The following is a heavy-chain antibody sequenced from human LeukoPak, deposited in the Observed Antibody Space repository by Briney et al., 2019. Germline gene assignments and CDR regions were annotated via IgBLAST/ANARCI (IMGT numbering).Heavy chain of an antibody. CDR1: GGSISSGGYY. J-gene: IGHJ5*02. D-gene: IGHD2-15*01. V-gene: IGHV4-31*03. CDR3: VRGPPEYCSGGSCYGNWFDP. CDR2: IYYSGST. Sequence: SETLSLTCTVSGGSISSGGYYWSWICQHPGKGLEWIGYIYYSGSTYYNPSLKSRVTISVDTSKNQFSLKLSSVTAADTAVYYCVRGPPEYCSGGSCYGNWFDPWGQGTLVTVSS.